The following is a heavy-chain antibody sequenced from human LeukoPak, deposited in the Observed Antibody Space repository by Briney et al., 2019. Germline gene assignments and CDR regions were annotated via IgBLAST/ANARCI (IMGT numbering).Heavy chain of an antibody. CDR2: INHSGST. V-gene: IGHV4-34*01. J-gene: IGHJ4*02. CDR1: GFSLSRYW. Sequence: GSLRLSCAASGFSLSRYWMSWIRQPPGKGLEWIGEINHSGSTNYNPSLKSRVTISVDTSKNQFSLKLSSVTAADTAVYYCARGRGSSSWYRGVFFDYWGQGTLVTVSS. D-gene: IGHD6-13*01. CDR3: ARGRGSSSWYRGVFFDY.